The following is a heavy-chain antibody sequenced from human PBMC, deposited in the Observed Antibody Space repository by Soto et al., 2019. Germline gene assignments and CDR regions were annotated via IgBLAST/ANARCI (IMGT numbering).Heavy chain of an antibody. Sequence: QVQLQESGPGLVKPSETLSLTCTVSGGSISSYYWSWIRQPPGKGLEWIGYIYYSGSTNYNPSLKSRVTISVDTSKNQFYLKLSSVTAADTAVYYCAREDPPRGYDHNWFDPWGQGTLVTVSS. D-gene: IGHD5-12*01. J-gene: IGHJ5*02. V-gene: IGHV4-59*01. CDR2: IYYSGST. CDR3: AREDPPRGYDHNWFDP. CDR1: GGSISSYY.